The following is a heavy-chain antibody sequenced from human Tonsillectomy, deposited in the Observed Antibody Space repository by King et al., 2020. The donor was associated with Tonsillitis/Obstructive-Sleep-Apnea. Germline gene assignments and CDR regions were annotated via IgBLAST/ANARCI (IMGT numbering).Heavy chain of an antibody. CDR1: GGSFRGFY. CDR2: INHSGST. V-gene: IGHV4-34*01. CDR3: ARQGGGLGAFEI. D-gene: IGHD3-16*01. Sequence: VQLQQWGAGLLKPSETLSLTCAVYGGSFRGFYWSWIRQPPGKGLEWIGEINHSGSTNYNPSLKSRVTISVDTSENQFSLKLTSVTAADTAVYYCARQGGGLGAFEIWGPGTMVTVSS. J-gene: IGHJ3*02.